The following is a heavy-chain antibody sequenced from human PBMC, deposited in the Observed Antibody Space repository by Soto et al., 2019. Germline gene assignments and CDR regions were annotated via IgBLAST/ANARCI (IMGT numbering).Heavy chain of an antibody. V-gene: IGHV1-69*12. Sequence: QVQLVQSGAEVKKPGSSVKVSCKASGGTFSSYAISWVRQAPGQGLEWMGGIIPIFGTANYAQKFQGRVTIPADESKGKAYMELGSQRAEETAVYYCASSSSWGGLVVVVAADNWFDPWGQGTLVTVSS. CDR1: GGTFSSYA. D-gene: IGHD2-15*01. CDR3: ASSSSWGGLVVVVAADNWFDP. CDR2: IIPIFGTA. J-gene: IGHJ5*02.